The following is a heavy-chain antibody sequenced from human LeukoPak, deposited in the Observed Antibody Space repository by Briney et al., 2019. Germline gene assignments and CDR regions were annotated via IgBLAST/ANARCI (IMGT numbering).Heavy chain of an antibody. J-gene: IGHJ4*02. CDR2: IGTAGDT. V-gene: IGHV3-13*01. CDR1: GFTFSSSD. D-gene: IGHD3-22*01. Sequence: GGSLRSSGPAFGFTFSSSDWPGFAQAQEKVREWVSAIGTAGDTYYPGSVKGRFTISRENAKNSLYLQMNSLRAGDTAVYYCARSGSSSDHFDYWGQGTLVTVSS. CDR3: ARSGSSSDHFDY.